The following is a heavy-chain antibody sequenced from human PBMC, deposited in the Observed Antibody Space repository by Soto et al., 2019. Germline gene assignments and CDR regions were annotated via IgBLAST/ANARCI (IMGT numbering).Heavy chain of an antibody. CDR1: RFTFSSYS. CDR2: ISSSSSYI. CDR3: ARDGDSGPPGYYYYYYGMDV. Sequence: GGSLRLSCAASRFTFSSYSMNWVRQAPGKGLEWVSSISSSSSYIYYADSVKGRFTISRDNAKNSPYLQMNSLRAEDTAVYYCARDGDSGPPGYYYYYYGMDVWGQGTTVTVSS. D-gene: IGHD5-12*01. V-gene: IGHV3-21*01. J-gene: IGHJ6*02.